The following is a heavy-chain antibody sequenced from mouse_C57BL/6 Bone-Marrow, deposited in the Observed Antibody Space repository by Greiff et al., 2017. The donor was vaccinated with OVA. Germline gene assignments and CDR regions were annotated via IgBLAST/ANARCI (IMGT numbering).Heavy chain of an antibody. V-gene: IGHV7-3*01. D-gene: IGHD1-1*01. Sequence: EVKLMESGGGLVQPGGSLSLSCAASGFTFTDYYMSWVRQPPGKALEWLGFIRNKANGYTTEYSASVKGRFTISRDNSQSILYLQMNALRAEDSATYYCARYEYGSPAWFAYWGQGTLVTVSA. CDR1: GFTFTDYY. CDR3: ARYEYGSPAWFAY. CDR2: IRNKANGYTT. J-gene: IGHJ3*01.